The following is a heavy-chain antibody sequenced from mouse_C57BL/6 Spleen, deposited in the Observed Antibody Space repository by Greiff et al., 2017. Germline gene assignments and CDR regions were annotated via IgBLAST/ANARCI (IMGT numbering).Heavy chain of an antibody. CDR3: ARYHYYAMDY. V-gene: IGHV1-82*01. J-gene: IGHJ4*01. CDR2: IYPGDGDT. CDR1: GYAFSSSW. Sequence: QVQLQQSGPELVKPGASVKISCKASGYAFSSSWMNWVKQRPGNGLEWIGRIYPGDGDTNYNGKFKGKATLTADKSSSTAYMQLSSLTSEDSAVYFCARYHYYAMDYWGQGTSVTVSS.